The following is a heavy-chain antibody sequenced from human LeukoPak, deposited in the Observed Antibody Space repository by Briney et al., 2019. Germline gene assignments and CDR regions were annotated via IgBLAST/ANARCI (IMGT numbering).Heavy chain of an antibody. CDR2: ISGSGGST. V-gene: IGHV3-23*01. J-gene: IGHJ4*02. D-gene: IGHD3-22*01. Sequence: GGSLRLSCAASGFTFSSYAMSWVRQAPGKGLEWVSAISGSGGSTYYADSVKGRFTISRDNSKNTLYLQMNSQRAEDTAVYYCAKDTRYYYDSSGYFVYWGQGTLVTVSS. CDR3: AKDTRYYYDSSGYFVY. CDR1: GFTFSSYA.